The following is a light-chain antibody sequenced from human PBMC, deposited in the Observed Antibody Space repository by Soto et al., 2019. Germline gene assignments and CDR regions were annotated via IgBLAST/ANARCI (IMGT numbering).Light chain of an antibody. CDR3: CSYAGSYTDV. J-gene: IGLJ1*01. CDR1: SSDVGGYNY. Sequence: QSVLTQPRSVSGSPGQSVTISCTGTSSDVGGYNYVSWYQQHPGKAPKLMIYDVSKRPSGVPDRFSGSKSGNTASLTISGLQAEDDTDYYCCSYAGSYTDVFGTGTKVTVL. CDR2: DVS. V-gene: IGLV2-11*01.